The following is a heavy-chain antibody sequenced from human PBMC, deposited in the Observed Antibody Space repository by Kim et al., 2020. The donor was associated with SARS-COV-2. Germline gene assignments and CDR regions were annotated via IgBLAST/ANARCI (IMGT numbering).Heavy chain of an antibody. Sequence: SVKGRFTISRDNAKNTLYLQMNSLRAEDTAVYYCARDLWFGDWSGGWFDPWGQGTLVTVSS. V-gene: IGHV3-74*01. CDR3: ARDLWFGDWSGGWFDP. J-gene: IGHJ5*02. D-gene: IGHD3-10*01.